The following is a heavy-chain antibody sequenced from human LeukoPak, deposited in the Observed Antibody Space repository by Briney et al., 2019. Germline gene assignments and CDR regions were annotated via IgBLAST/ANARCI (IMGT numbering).Heavy chain of an antibody. V-gene: IGHV3-64D*06. CDR1: GFALSTYV. Sequence: GGSLRLSCSASGFALSTYVMHWVRQPPGKGLQYVSSISTNGGSTYYADSVKGRFTISRDNSKNTLYLQMSSLRAEDTAVYYCVKDRPRITIFGACDYWGQGALVTVSS. D-gene: IGHD3-3*01. CDR2: ISTNGGST. CDR3: VKDRPRITIFGACDY. J-gene: IGHJ4*02.